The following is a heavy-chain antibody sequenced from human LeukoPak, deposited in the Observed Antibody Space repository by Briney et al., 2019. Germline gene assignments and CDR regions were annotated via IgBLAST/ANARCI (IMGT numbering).Heavy chain of an antibody. CDR3: ARVFLGYCSGSSCLVYFGY. D-gene: IGHD2-15*01. J-gene: IGHJ4*02. CDR1: GGSISSYY. CDR2: IYYSGST. V-gene: IGHV4-59*08. Sequence: SETLSLTCTVSGGSISSYYWSWIRQPPGKGLEWIGYIYYSGSTNYNPSLKSRVTISVDTSKNQFSLKLSSVTAADTAVYYCARVFLGYCSGSSCLVYFGYWGQGTLVTVSS.